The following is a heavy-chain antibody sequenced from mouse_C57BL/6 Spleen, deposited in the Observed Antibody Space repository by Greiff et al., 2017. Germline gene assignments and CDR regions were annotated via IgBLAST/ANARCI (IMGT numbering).Heavy chain of an antibody. CDR2: INPSSGYT. V-gene: IGHV1-7*01. Sequence: VQLVESGAELAQPGASVKLSCKASGYTFTSYWMHWVQQRPGQGLEWIGYINPSSGYTKYKQTFKNKATLTADKSSSTAYMQLSSLTYEDSAVYYCARWDYECFAYWGQGTLVTVSS. CDR1: GYTFTSYW. CDR3: ARWDYECFAY. D-gene: IGHD2-4*01. J-gene: IGHJ3*01.